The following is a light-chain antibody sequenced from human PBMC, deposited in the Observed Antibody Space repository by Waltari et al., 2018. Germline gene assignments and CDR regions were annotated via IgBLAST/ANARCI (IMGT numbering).Light chain of an antibody. Sequence: EIVMTQSPATLSVSPGERATLSCRASQRVSSNLAWYQQKHGQAPRLLIYGASTRATGSPARVSGSGSGTEFTLTISSLQSEDFAVYYCQQYNNWPPGWTFGQGTKVEIK. CDR3: QQYNNWPPGWT. CDR1: QRVSSN. CDR2: GAS. J-gene: IGKJ1*01. V-gene: IGKV3-15*01.